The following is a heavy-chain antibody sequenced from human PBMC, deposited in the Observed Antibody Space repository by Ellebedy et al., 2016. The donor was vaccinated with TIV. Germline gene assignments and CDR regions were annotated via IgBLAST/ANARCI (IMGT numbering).Heavy chain of an antibody. J-gene: IGHJ4*02. CDR3: VTWGQSYGR. V-gene: IGHV3-7*03. CDR2: INPDGSAE. CDR1: GFTFSSAW. Sequence: GESLKISCAASGFTFSSAWMNRVRQAPGKGLEWVAHINPDGSAEYYVDSVKGRFTISRDNAKRSLFLQMNSLRVDDTAVYYCVTWGQSYGRWGQGSLVTISS. D-gene: IGHD3-16*01.